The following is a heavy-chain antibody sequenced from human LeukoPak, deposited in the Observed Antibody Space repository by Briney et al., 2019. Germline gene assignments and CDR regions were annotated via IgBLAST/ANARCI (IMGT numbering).Heavy chain of an antibody. CDR3: ARENYGDYVYYFDY. CDR1: GGSISSSSYY. V-gene: IGHV4-61*01. J-gene: IGHJ4*02. D-gene: IGHD4-17*01. CDR2: IYYSGCT. Sequence: PSETLSLTCTVSGGSISSSSYYWSWIRQPPGKGLEWVGYIYYSGCTNYNPSLKSRVTISVDTSKNQFSLKLSSVTAADTAVYYCARENYGDYVYYFDYWGQGTLVTVSS.